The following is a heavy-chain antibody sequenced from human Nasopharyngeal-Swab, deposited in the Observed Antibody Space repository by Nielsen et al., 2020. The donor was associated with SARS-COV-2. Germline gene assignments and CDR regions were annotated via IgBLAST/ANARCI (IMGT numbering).Heavy chain of an antibody. J-gene: IGHJ4*02. CDR3: ARVGIAAAGGLPNDY. D-gene: IGHD6-13*01. CDR2: INHSGST. Sequence: PGKGLEWIGEINHSGSTNYNPSLKSRVTISVDTSKNQSSLKLSSVTAADTAVYYCARVGIAAAGGLPNDYWGQGTLVTVSS. V-gene: IGHV4-34*01.